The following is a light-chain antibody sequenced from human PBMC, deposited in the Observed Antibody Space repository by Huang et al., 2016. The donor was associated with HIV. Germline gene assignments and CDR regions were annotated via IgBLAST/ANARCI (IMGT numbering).Light chain of an antibody. CDR2: GAS. Sequence: EIVMTQSPATLSLSPGERAIVLCRTSQSVNTNLACYQQKPGQAPRLLIFGASPRATGVPARFSVGVSETEFTLTIDILQSEDFAVYYFHQYNDWPPWTFGQGTKVEI. J-gene: IGKJ1*01. CDR1: QSVNTN. V-gene: IGKV3-15*01. CDR3: HQYNDWPPWT.